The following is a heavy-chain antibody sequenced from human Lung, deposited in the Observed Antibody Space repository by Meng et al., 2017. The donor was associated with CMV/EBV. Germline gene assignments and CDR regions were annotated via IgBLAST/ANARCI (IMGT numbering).Heavy chain of an antibody. V-gene: IGHV3-74*01. CDR1: GVSFLHCW. D-gene: IGHD7-27*01. CDR3: ARNWGGTLDY. Sequence: SCFASGVSFLHCWLHWVRQALGWVLACISRIDGRRCVTTFAGSVRGRFAVSRDNAKITLYLQMDNLRVEDTAVYYCARNWGGTLDYWGQGTLVTVSS. CDR2: IDGRRCVT. J-gene: IGHJ4*02.